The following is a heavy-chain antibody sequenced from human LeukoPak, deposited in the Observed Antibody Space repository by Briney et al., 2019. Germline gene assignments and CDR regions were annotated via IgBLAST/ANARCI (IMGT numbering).Heavy chain of an antibody. J-gene: IGHJ5*02. CDR2: IYYSGST. CDR1: GGSISSYY. CDR3: ARDGYYGHGWFDP. D-gene: IGHD3-10*01. Sequence: SETLSLTCTVSGGSISSYYWSWIRQPPGKGLEWIGYIYYSGSTNYNPSLKSRVTISVDTSKNQFSLKLSSVTAVDTAVYYCARDGYYGHGWFDPWGQGTLVTVSS. V-gene: IGHV4-59*01.